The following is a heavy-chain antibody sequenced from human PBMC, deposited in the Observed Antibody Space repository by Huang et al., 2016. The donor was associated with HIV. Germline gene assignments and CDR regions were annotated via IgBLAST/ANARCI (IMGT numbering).Heavy chain of an antibody. Sequence: VQLVQSGAEVKKPGESLKISCKGSGYSFSSYWIAWVRQMPGKGLGWMGIILPDAADTTYSPSFEGQVTISADKSIGTAYLQWSSLKASDTAMYYCARRFSSSSGYFDYWGQGSLVTVSS. CDR2: ILPDAADT. V-gene: IGHV5-51*01. CDR1: GYSFSSYW. J-gene: IGHJ4*02. CDR3: ARRFSSSSGYFDY. D-gene: IGHD6-6*01.